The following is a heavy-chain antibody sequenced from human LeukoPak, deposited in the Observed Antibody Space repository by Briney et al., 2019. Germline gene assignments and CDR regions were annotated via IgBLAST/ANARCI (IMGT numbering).Heavy chain of an antibody. Sequence: PGGSLRLSCAASGFTFSSYWMHWVRQAPGKGLEWVSLISWDGGSTYYADSVKGRFTISRDNSKNSLYLQMNSLRTEDTALYYCAKDSGYSYGWGFDYWGQGTLVTVSS. D-gene: IGHD5-18*01. J-gene: IGHJ4*02. CDR3: AKDSGYSYGWGFDY. CDR2: ISWDGGST. V-gene: IGHV3-43*01. CDR1: GFTFSSYW.